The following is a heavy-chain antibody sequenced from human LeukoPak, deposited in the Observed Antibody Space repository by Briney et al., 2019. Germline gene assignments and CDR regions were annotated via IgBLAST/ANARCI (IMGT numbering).Heavy chain of an antibody. J-gene: IGHJ6*02. CDR3: ARNDCSGGSCFHYYYYGMDV. D-gene: IGHD2-15*01. Sequence: ASVKVSCKASGYTFTSYGISWVRQAPGQGLEWMGWISAYNGNTNYAQKLQGRVTMTTDTSTSTAYMELRSLRSDDTAVYYCARNDCSGGSCFHYYYYGMDVWGQGTTVTVSS. CDR1: GYTFTSYG. V-gene: IGHV1-18*01. CDR2: ISAYNGNT.